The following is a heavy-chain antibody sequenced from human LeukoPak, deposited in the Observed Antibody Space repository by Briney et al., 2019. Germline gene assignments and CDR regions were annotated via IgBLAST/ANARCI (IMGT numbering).Heavy chain of an antibody. CDR1: GYTFTTYG. CDR2: FSADNRNT. J-gene: IGHJ2*01. Sequence: ASVKVSCKASGYTFTTYGITWVRQAPGEGLEWMGWFSADNRNTNYAQKFQGRVTMTTDTSTSTAYMELGSLTSDDTAVYCCARAKRYNFWSGSYISLWYFDLWGRGTPVTVSS. CDR3: ARAKRYNFWSGSYISLWYFDL. V-gene: IGHV1-18*01. D-gene: IGHD3-3*01.